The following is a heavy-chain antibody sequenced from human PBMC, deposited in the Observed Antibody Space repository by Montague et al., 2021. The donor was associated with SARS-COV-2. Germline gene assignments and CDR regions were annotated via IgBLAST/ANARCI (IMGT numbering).Heavy chain of an antibody. Sequence: SETLSLTCTVSGASVASGNFYWSWIRQPPGKGLEWIGYMYYTGHTNYNPSLESRVTMPVDPSKNQFSLTLTSVTAADTAVYYCARSRANGPSRPGFDYWGQGALVTVSS. V-gene: IGHV4-61*01. CDR1: GASVASGNFY. CDR2: MYYTGHT. J-gene: IGHJ4*02. CDR3: ARSRANGPSRPGFDY. D-gene: IGHD6-6*01.